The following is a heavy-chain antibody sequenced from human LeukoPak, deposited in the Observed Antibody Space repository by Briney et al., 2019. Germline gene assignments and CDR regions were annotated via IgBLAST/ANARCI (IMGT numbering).Heavy chain of an antibody. V-gene: IGHV4-39*01. CDR3: ALLGYCSSTSCFRPPFYFDY. CDR1: GGSISISSYY. J-gene: IGHJ4*02. Sequence: PSETLSLTCTVSGGSISISSYYWGWIRQPPGKGLEWIGSIYYSGSTYYNPSLKSRVTISVDTSKNQFSLKLSSVTAADTAVYYCALLGYCSSTSCFRPPFYFDYWGQGTLVTVSS. CDR2: IYYSGST. D-gene: IGHD2-2*01.